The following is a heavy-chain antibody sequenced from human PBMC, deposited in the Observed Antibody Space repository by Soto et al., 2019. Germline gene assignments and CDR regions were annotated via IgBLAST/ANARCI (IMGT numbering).Heavy chain of an antibody. CDR1: GYRFTSYW. V-gene: IGHV5-51*01. CDR3: ARRGVEMVYYYYYGMDV. Sequence: GESLKISCKGSGYRFTSYWIGWVRQMPGKGLEWMGIIYPGDSDTRYSPSFQGQVTISADKSISTAYLQWSSLKASDTAMYYCARRGVEMVYYYYYGMDVWGQGTTVTVSS. D-gene: IGHD2-8*01. CDR2: IYPGDSDT. J-gene: IGHJ6*02.